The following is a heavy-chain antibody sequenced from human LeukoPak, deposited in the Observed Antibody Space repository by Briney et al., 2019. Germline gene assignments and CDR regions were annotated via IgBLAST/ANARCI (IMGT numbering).Heavy chain of an antibody. CDR2: ISGNGGST. J-gene: IGHJ4*02. CDR3: AKAYYYGSGNPGNYFDY. V-gene: IGHV3-23*01. D-gene: IGHD3-10*01. CDR1: GFTFSSYA. Sequence: GGSLRLSCAASGFTFSSYAMSWVRQAPGKGLEWVSGISGNGGSTCYADSVKGRFTISRDNSKNTLYLQMSSLRAEDTAVYYCAKAYYYGSGNPGNYFDYWGQGTLVTVSS.